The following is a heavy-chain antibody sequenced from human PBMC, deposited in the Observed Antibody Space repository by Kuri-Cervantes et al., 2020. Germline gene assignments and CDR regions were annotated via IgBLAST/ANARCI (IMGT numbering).Heavy chain of an antibody. CDR2: IYSGGST. J-gene: IGHJ4*02. Sequence: GESLKISCAASGFTVSSNYMSWVRQAPGKGLEWVSVIYSGGSTYYADSVKGRFTISRDNAKNSLYLQMNSLRAEDTALYYCAKDSLGWGGAVDYWGQGTLVTVSS. V-gene: IGHV3-53*05. D-gene: IGHD3-16*01. CDR1: GFTVSSNY. CDR3: AKDSLGWGGAVDY.